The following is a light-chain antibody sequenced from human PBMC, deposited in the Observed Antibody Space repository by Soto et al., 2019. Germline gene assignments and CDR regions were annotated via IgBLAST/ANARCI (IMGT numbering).Light chain of an antibody. CDR1: SSDVGRYNL. Sequence: QSALTQPASVSGSPGQSITISCTGTSSDVGRYNLVSWYQQHPGKAPKLMIYEGTKRPSGVSNRFSGSKSGNMASLTISGLQAEYETDYYCCSYAGSSTYVFGTGTKVTVL. J-gene: IGLJ1*01. CDR2: EGT. CDR3: CSYAGSSTYV. V-gene: IGLV2-23*01.